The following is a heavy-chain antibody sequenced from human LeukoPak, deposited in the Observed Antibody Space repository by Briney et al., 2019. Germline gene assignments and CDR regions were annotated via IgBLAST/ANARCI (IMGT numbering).Heavy chain of an antibody. CDR1: GGSITSYY. CDR3: ARGERPGCDY. J-gene: IGHJ4*02. V-gene: IGHV4-59*01. D-gene: IGHD6-6*01. CDR2: ISYSRST. Sequence: SETLTLTCTVSGGSITSYYWSWIRQPPGKGLEWIRYISYSRSTNYNPSLKSRATMSLDTSKIQFSLNLNSVTAADTAVYYCARGERPGCDYWGQGTLVTVSS.